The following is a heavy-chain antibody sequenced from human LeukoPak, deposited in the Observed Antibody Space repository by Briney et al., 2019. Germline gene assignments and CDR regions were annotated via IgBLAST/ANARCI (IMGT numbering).Heavy chain of an antibody. CDR1: GFTFSSYG. CDR3: AKDYYDSSGYLDY. D-gene: IGHD3-22*01. Sequence: GRSLRLSCAESGFTFSSYGMHWVRQAPGKGLEWVAVIWYDGSNKYYADSVKGRFTISRDNSKNTLYLQMNSLRAEDTAVYYCAKDYYDSSGYLDYWGQGTLVTVSS. V-gene: IGHV3-33*06. CDR2: IWYDGSNK. J-gene: IGHJ4*02.